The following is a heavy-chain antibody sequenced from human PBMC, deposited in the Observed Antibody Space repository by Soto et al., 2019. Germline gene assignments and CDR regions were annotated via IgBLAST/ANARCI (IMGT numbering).Heavy chain of an antibody. D-gene: IGHD2-15*01. Sequence: QVQLVQSGAEVKKPGASVKVSCKASGYTFTSYAMHWVRQAPGQRLEWMGWINAGNGNTKYSQKFQGRVTITRDTSASTAYMELSSLRSEDTAVYYCARKGAYCSGGSCYFNLDWFDPWGQGTLVTVSS. V-gene: IGHV1-3*01. J-gene: IGHJ5*02. CDR2: INAGNGNT. CDR1: GYTFTSYA. CDR3: ARKGAYCSGGSCYFNLDWFDP.